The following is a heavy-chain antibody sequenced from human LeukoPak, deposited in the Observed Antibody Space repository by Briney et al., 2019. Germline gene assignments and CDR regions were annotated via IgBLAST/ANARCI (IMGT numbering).Heavy chain of an antibody. CDR2: IYYSGST. J-gene: IGHJ6*02. D-gene: IGHD5-12*01. CDR3: ARDSGLYYYGMDV. Sequence: PSETLSLTCTVSGGSISSYYWSWIRQPPGKGLEWIGYIYYSGSTNYNPSLKSRVTISVDTSKNQFSLKLSSVTAADTAVYYCARDSGLYYYGMDVWGQGTTVTVSS. V-gene: IGHV4-59*12. CDR1: GGSISSYY.